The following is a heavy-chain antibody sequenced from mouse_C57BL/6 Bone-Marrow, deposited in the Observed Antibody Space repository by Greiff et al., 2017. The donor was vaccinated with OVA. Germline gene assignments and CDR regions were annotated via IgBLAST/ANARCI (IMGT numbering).Heavy chain of an antibody. V-gene: IGHV2-6*01. CDR1: GFSLTSYG. D-gene: IGHD3-2*02. Sequence: VQLQESGPGLVAPSQSLSITCTVSGFSLTSYGVDWVRQSPGKGLEWLGVIWGVGSTNYNSALKSRLSISKDNSKSQVFLKMNTLQTDDTAMCDSARQLRHQAWFAYWGQGTLVTVSA. J-gene: IGHJ3*01. CDR3: ARQLRHQAWFAY. CDR2: IWGVGST.